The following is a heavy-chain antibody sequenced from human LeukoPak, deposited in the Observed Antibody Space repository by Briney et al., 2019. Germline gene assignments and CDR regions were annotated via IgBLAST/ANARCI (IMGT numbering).Heavy chain of an antibody. Sequence: SETLSLTCTVSGGSIGSYYWSWIRQPPGKGLEWIGYIYYSGSTNYNPSLKSRVTISVDTSKNRFSLRLTSVTAADTAVYYCARAVASTIDAFDIWGQGTMVTVSS. J-gene: IGHJ3*02. D-gene: IGHD6-19*01. V-gene: IGHV4-59*01. CDR3: ARAVASTIDAFDI. CDR1: GGSIGSYY. CDR2: IYYSGST.